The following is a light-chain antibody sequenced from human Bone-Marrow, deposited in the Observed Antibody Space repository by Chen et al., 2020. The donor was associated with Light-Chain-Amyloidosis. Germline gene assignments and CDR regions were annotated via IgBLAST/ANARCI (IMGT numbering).Light chain of an antibody. Sequence: QSALPQPASVSGSPGQSITIPCTGTSSDVGGDNHVSWYQQHPDKAPKLMIYEVTNRPSWVPDRFSGSKSDNMASLTISGLQTEDEADYFCSSYTITNTLVFGSGTRVTVL. J-gene: IGLJ1*01. CDR3: SSYTITNTLV. CDR1: SSDVGGDNH. CDR2: EVT. V-gene: IGLV2-14*01.